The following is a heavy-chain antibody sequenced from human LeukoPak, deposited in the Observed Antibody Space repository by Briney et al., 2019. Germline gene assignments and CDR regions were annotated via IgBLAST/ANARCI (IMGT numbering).Heavy chain of an antibody. CDR3: AKVQAHSIAARPVDY. D-gene: IGHD6-6*01. CDR2: ISGSGGST. CDR1: GFTFSSYA. Sequence: GSLRLSCAASGFTFSSYAMSWVRQAPGKGLEWVSAISGSGGSTYYADSVKGRFTISRDNSKNTLYLQMNSLRAEDTAVYYCAKVQAHSIAARPVDYWGQGTLVTVSS. J-gene: IGHJ4*02. V-gene: IGHV3-23*01.